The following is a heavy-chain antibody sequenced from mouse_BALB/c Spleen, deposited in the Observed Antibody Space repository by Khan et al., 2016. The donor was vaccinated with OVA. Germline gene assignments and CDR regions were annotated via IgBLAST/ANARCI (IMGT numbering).Heavy chain of an antibody. CDR1: GYTFTSYT. CDR2: INPSNGYT. V-gene: IGHV1-4*01. CDR3: PRSSYDNHAWFAD. D-gene: IGHD2-3*01. J-gene: IGHJ3*01. Sequence: QVQLQQSGAELARPGASVKMSCKASGYTFTSYTMHWVKQRPGQGLEWIGYINPSNGYTNYNQKFKDKATLTADKSSSTAYMQLSSLTSADSAVYYCPRSSYDNHAWFADWGQGTLVTVSA.